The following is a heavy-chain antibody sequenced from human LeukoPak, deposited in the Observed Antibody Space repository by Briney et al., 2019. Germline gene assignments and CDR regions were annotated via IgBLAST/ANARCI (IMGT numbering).Heavy chain of an antibody. Sequence: GGSLRLSCATSGFTFNDHYLGWVRQAPGKGLEWVSSISSSSSYIYYADSLKGRFTISRDNAKNSLYLQMNSLRAEDTAVYYCAELGITMIGGVWGKGTTVTISS. CDR3: AELGITMIGGV. CDR1: GFTFNDHY. J-gene: IGHJ6*04. CDR2: ISSSSSYI. V-gene: IGHV3-21*01. D-gene: IGHD3-10*02.